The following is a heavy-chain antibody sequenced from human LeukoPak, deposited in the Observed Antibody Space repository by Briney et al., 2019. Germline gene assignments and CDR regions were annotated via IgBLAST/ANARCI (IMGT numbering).Heavy chain of an antibody. D-gene: IGHD2-21*01. CDR1: GFTFNTYD. CDR2: VNVNGRNT. Sequence: SGGSLRLSCTASGFTFNTYDMNWVRQAPGKGLEWVSTVNVNGRNTYYADSVKGRFTISRDNSKNTLYLQMNSLRAEDTALYYCAKPGEPSNYFFDRWGQGTTVTVSS. J-gene: IGHJ6*02. V-gene: IGHV3-23*01. CDR3: AKPGEPSNYFFDR.